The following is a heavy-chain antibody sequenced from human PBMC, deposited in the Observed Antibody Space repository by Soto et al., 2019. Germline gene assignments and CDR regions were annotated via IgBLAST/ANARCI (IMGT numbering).Heavy chain of an antibody. CDR3: AKPAQCGSTSCYRVWFDP. D-gene: IGHD2-2*02. J-gene: IGHJ5*02. Sequence: PGESLKISCKGSGYSFTSYWIGWVRQMPGKGLEWMGIIYPGDSDTRYSPSFQGQVTISADKSISTAYLQWSSLKASDTAMYYCAKPAQCGSTSCYRVWFDPWGPGTLVTVSS. V-gene: IGHV5-51*01. CDR1: GYSFTSYW. CDR2: IYPGDSDT.